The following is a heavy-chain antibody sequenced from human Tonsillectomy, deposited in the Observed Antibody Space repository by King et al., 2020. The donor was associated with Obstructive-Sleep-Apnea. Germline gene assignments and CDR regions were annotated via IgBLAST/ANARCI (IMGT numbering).Heavy chain of an antibody. V-gene: IGHV1-69*10. Sequence: LVQSGAEVKKPGSSVKVSCRASGGTFENHAVSWVRQAPGQGLEWLGRISPLLKITDYAQHFQDKVTINADTSTPVVYMELTSLKSEDTAIDYCARDPRGFGSGYHHRFDSWGQGTLVLVSS. CDR3: ARDPRGFGSGYHHRFDS. CDR1: GGTFENHA. J-gene: IGHJ4*02. D-gene: IGHD5-12*01. CDR2: ISPLLKIT.